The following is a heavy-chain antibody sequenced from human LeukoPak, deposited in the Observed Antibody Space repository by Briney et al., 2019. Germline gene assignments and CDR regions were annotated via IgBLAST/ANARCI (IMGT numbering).Heavy chain of an antibody. Sequence: GGSLKLSCAASGFTFSDYYMSWIRQAPGKGLEGVSYISSSGSTIYYADSVKGRFTISRDNAKNSLYLQMNSLRAEDTAVYYCASAPDSREFDYWGQGTLVTVSS. V-gene: IGHV3-11*01. J-gene: IGHJ4*02. D-gene: IGHD3-22*01. CDR3: ASAPDSREFDY. CDR2: ISSSGSTI. CDR1: GFTFSDYY.